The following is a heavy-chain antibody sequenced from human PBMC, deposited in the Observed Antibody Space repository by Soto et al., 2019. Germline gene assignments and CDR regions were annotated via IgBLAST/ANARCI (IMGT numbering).Heavy chain of an antibody. D-gene: IGHD4-17*01. CDR3: VRAPPVTTGGDY. V-gene: IGHV2-5*02. J-gene: IGHJ4*02. Sequence: QITLKESGPTLVKPTQTLTLTCTFSGFSLSTTGVGVGWIRQPPGKALDWLALIYWDDDKRYSPSLKSRLTITEDTSKNHVVRTMTNMDPIDTATYYCVRAPPVTTGGDYWGQGTLVTVSS. CDR2: IYWDDDK. CDR1: GFSLSTTGVG.